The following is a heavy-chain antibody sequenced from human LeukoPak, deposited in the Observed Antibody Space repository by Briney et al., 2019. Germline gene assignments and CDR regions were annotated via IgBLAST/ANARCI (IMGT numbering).Heavy chain of an antibody. CDR1: GFTFSSYA. V-gene: IGHV3-23*01. CDR2: ISGSGGST. CDR3: AKDRSIVVVPAAIDPFDP. Sequence: HTGGSLSLSCAASGFTFSSYAMSWVRQAPGKGLGWVSAISGSGGSTYYADSVKGRFTISRDNSKNTLYLQMNSLRAEDTAVYYCAKDRSIVVVPAAIDPFDPWGQGTLVTVSS. D-gene: IGHD2-2*01. J-gene: IGHJ5*02.